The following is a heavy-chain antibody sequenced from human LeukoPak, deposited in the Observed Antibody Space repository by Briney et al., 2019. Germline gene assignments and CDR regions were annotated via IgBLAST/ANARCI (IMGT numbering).Heavy chain of an antibody. V-gene: IGHV4-39*01. CDR2: IYYTGST. CDR1: GGSISSYY. CDR3: ARRKGYFDY. J-gene: IGHJ4*02. Sequence: SETLSLTCTVSGGSISSYYWGWIRQPPGKGLEWIGCIYYTGSTYYNPSLKSRVTISVDTSKNQFFLKLSSVSAGDTAVYYCARRKGYFDYWGQGTLVTVSS.